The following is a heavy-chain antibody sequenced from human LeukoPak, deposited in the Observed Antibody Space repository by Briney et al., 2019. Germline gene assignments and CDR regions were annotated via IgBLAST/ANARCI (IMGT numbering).Heavy chain of an antibody. CDR3: ARDSPYYYDSSGYYAPGSGAFDI. J-gene: IGHJ3*02. V-gene: IGHV3-21*01. CDR1: GFTFSSYS. D-gene: IGHD3-22*01. Sequence: GGSLRLSCAASGFTFSSYSMNWVRQAPGKGLEWVSSISSISSYIYYADSVKGRFTISRDNAKNSLYLQMNSLRAEDTAVYYCARDSPYYYDSSGYYAPGSGAFDIWGQGTMVTVSS. CDR2: ISSISSYI.